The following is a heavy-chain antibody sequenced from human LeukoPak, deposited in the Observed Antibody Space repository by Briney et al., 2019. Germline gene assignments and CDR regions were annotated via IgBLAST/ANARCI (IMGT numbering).Heavy chain of an antibody. CDR2: ISSSSSYI. CDR1: GFTFSSYS. V-gene: IGHV3-21*01. Sequence: GGSLRLSCAASGFTFSSYSMNWVRQAPGKGLEWVSSISSSSSYIYYADSVKGRFTISRDNAKNSLYLQMNSLRAEDTAVYYCARDGMEYYDILTGYPRPTYYYYYMDVWGKGTTVTISS. J-gene: IGHJ6*03. D-gene: IGHD3-9*01. CDR3: ARDGMEYYDILTGYPRPTYYYYYMDV.